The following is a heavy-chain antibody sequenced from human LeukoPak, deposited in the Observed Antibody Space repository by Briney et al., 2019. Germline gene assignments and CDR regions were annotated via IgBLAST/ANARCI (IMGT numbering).Heavy chain of an antibody. J-gene: IGHJ4*02. CDR3: ARGRSYGV. CDR1: GGSLSGYY. V-gene: IGHV4-34*01. Sequence: PSGTLSLTCAVYGGSLSGYYWSWIRQPPGKGLEWIGEINHSGSTNYNPSLKSRVTISVDTSKNQFSLKLSSVTAADTAVYYCARGRSYGVWGQGTLVTVSS. CDR2: INHSGST. D-gene: IGHD5-18*01.